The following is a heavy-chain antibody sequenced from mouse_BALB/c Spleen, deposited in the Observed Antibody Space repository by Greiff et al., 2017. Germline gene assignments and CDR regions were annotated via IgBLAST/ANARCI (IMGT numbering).Heavy chain of an antibody. D-gene: IGHD1-1*01. J-gene: IGHJ4*01. Sequence: VQLKESGPELVKPGASVKMSCKASGYTFTSYVMHWVKQKPGQGLEWIGYINPYNDGTKYNEKFKGKATLTSDKSSSTAYMELSSLTSEDSAVYYCARGEYYGYYAMDYWGQGTSVTVSS. CDR3: ARGEYYGYYAMDY. CDR1: GYTFTSYV. CDR2: INPYNDGT. V-gene: IGHV1-14*01.